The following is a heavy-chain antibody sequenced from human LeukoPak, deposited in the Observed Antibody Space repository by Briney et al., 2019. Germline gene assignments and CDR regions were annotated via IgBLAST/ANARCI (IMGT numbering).Heavy chain of an antibody. CDR1: GFTFSNAW. CDR3: TTDLYYDILTGYYIQKDY. Sequence: PGGSLRLSCAASGFTFSNAWMSWVRQAPGKGLEWVGRIKSKTDGGTTDYAAPVKGRFTISRDDSKNTLYLQMNSLKTEDTAVYYCTTDLYYDILTGYYIQKDYWGQGTLVTVSS. CDR2: IKSKTDGGTT. D-gene: IGHD3-9*01. V-gene: IGHV3-15*01. J-gene: IGHJ4*02.